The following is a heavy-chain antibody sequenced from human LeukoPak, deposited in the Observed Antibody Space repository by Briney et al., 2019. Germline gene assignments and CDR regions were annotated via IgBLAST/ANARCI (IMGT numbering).Heavy chain of an antibody. V-gene: IGHV4-59*12. D-gene: IGHD3-16*02. Sequence: SETLSLPCTVSGGSIGSYYWSWIGQPPGKGREGIGYIYYSGSTNYNPSLKSRVTISVDTSKNQFSLKLSSVTAADTAVYYCARGVITFGGVIPLGDWYFDLWGRGTLVTVSS. CDR1: GGSIGSYY. CDR2: IYYSGST. J-gene: IGHJ2*01. CDR3: ARGVITFGGVIPLGDWYFDL.